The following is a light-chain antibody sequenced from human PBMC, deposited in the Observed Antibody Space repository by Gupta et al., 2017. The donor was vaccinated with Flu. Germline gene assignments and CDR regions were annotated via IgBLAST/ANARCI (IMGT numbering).Light chain of an antibody. CDR2: SND. Sequence: QAVLPQLPSASGAPGQRVTITCSESSSNIGSNSVNWYQLLPGTAPKLLIYSNDRRPSGVPDRFSGSRSGTSASLAISGLQSEDEADYYCAAWDDSLNGYVFGTGTKVIVL. CDR3: AAWDDSLNGYV. V-gene: IGLV1-44*01. J-gene: IGLJ1*01. CDR1: SSNIGSNS.